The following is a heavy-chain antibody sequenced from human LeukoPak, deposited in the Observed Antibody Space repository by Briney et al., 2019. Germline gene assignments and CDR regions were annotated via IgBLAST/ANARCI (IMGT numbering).Heavy chain of an antibody. D-gene: IGHD2-8*01. Sequence: PSQTLSLTCTVSGGSISSGGYYWSWIRQHPGKGLEWIGYIYYGGSTYYNPSLKSRVTISVDTSKNQFSLKLSSVTAADTAVYYCARLRGYCTNGVCYFGRFDPWGQGTLVTVSS. CDR3: ARLRGYCTNGVCYFGRFDP. V-gene: IGHV4-31*03. CDR1: GGSISSGGYY. J-gene: IGHJ5*02. CDR2: IYYGGST.